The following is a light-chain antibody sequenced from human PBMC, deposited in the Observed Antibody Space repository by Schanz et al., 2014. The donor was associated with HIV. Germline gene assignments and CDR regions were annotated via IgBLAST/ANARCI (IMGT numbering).Light chain of an antibody. V-gene: IGLV1-40*01. Sequence: QSVLTQPPSVSGAPGQRVTISCTGGSSNLGTNFQVHWYQQLPGTAPKLLIYGNNNRPSGVPDRFSGSKSGASASLAITGLQADDEADYYCLSYDRSLSGPYLFGTGTKVTVL. CDR2: GNN. CDR3: LSYDRSLSGPYL. CDR1: SSNLGTNFQ. J-gene: IGLJ1*01.